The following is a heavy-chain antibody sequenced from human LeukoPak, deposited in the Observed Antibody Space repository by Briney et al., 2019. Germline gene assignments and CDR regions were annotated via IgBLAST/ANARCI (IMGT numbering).Heavy chain of an antibody. D-gene: IGHD2-2*01. CDR2: IIPIFGTA. CDR3: ARDVGYCSSTSCYFDY. CDR1: GGTFSSYA. Sequence: SVKVSCKASGGTFSSYAISWVRQAPGQGLEWMGGIIPIFGTANYAQKFQGRVTTTADESTSTAYMELSSLRSEDTAVYYCARDVGYCSSTSCYFDYWGQGTLVTVSS. V-gene: IGHV1-69*13. J-gene: IGHJ4*02.